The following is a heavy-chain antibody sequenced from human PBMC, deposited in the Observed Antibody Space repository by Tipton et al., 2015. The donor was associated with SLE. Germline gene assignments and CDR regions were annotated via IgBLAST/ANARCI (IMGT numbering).Heavy chain of an antibody. Sequence: LRLSCAASGFTFSEYYMSWIRQAPGKGLEWIGYIYYSGSTNYNPSLKSRVTISVDTSKNQFSLKLSSVTAADTAVYYCARDFGRAARHYYYYMDVWGKGTTVTVSS. CDR3: ARDFGRAARHYYYYMDV. CDR2: IYYSGST. V-gene: IGHV4-59*01. CDR1: GFTFSEYY. J-gene: IGHJ6*03. D-gene: IGHD6-6*01.